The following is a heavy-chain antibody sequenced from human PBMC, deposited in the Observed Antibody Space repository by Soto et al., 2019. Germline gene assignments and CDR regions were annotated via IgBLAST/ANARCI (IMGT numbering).Heavy chain of an antibody. CDR1: GYTFTINW. J-gene: IGHJ3*01. Sequence: GESLKISCNGSGYTFTINWIGWVLQMPGKGLEWMGIIFPIDSDTRYSPSSQGQVTISADNSISTAYLQWSSLKASDTAIYYCATPGGRDFNAFDVWGQGTMVTVSS. V-gene: IGHV5-51*01. CDR2: IFPIDSDT. CDR3: ATPGGRDFNAFDV. D-gene: IGHD2-21*02.